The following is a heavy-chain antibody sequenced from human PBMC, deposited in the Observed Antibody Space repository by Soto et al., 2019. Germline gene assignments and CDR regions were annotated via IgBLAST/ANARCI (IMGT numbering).Heavy chain of an antibody. CDR2: IWYDGSNK. Sequence: QVQLVESGGGVVQPGRSLRLSCAASGFTFSSYGMHWVRQAPGKGLEWVAVIWYDGSNKYYADSVKGRFTISRDNFKNTQYLQMNSLRAEDTAVYYCARDGGGSWTRGAFDIWGQGTMVTVSS. J-gene: IGHJ3*02. CDR3: ARDGGGSWTRGAFDI. D-gene: IGHD6-13*01. V-gene: IGHV3-33*01. CDR1: GFTFSSYG.